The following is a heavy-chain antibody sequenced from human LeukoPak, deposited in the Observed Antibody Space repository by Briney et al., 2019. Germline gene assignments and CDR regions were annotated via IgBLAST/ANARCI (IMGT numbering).Heavy chain of an antibody. CDR1: GGSISSGDYY. CDR2: TYYSGST. D-gene: IGHD5-12*01. Sequence: SQTMSLTCTVSGGSISSGDYYWSWIRQPPGKGLEWIGYTYYSGSTYYNPSLKSRVTISVDTSKNQFSLKLSSVTAAATAVYYCPRGVGYDYPTSYRGQGTMVTVSS. J-gene: IGHJ4*02. V-gene: IGHV4-30-4*08. CDR3: PRGVGYDYPTSY.